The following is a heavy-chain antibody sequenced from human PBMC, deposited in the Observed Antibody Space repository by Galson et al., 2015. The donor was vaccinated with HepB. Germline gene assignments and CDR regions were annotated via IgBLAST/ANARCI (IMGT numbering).Heavy chain of an antibody. J-gene: IGHJ6*02. CDR2: TYYRSKWYY. Sequence: CAISGDSVFSNSAAWNWIRQSPSRGLEWLGRTYYRSKWYYDYAVSVKSRMTINPDTSKNQFSLQVNSVTPEDTAVYYCASETLPLGFRYGPAYQYRGMDVWGQGTTVTVSS. V-gene: IGHV6-1*01. D-gene: IGHD5-18*01. CDR3: ASETLPLGFRYGPAYQYRGMDV. CDR1: GDSVFSNSAA.